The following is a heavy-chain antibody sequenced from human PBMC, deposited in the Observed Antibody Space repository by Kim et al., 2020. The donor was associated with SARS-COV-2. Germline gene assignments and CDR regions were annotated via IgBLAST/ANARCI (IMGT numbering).Heavy chain of an antibody. CDR3: ARRGIAAAGTIMNWFDP. CDR1: GFTFSSYS. V-gene: IGHV3-21*01. Sequence: GGSLRLSCAASGFTFSSYSMNWVRQAPGKGLEWVSSISSSSSYIYYADSVKGRFTISRDNAKNSLYLQMNSLRAEDTAVYYCARRGIAAAGTIMNWFDPWGQGTLVTVSS. D-gene: IGHD6-13*01. J-gene: IGHJ5*02. CDR2: ISSSSSYI.